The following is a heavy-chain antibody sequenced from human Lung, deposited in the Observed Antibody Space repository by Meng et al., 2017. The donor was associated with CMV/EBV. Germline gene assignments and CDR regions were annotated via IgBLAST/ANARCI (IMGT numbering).Heavy chain of an antibody. Sequence: GESLKISCAASGFTFSSYSMNWVRQAPGKGLEWVSSISSSSSYIYYADSVKGRFTISRDNAKNSLYLQMNSLRAEDTAVYYCARDLGNSYGYDYYYYYGMDVWGQGXTVTVSS. CDR2: ISSSSSYI. CDR1: GFTFSSYS. V-gene: IGHV3-21*01. CDR3: ARDLGNSYGYDYYYYYGMDV. D-gene: IGHD5-18*01. J-gene: IGHJ6*02.